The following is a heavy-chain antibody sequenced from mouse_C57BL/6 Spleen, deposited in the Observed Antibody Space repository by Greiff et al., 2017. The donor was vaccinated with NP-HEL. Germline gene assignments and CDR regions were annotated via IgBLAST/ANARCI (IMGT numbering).Heavy chain of an antibody. CDR3: AGTTVVASFDY. V-gene: IGHV1-80*01. Sequence: QVQLQQSGAELVKPGASVKISCKASGYAFRSYWMNWVTQRPGTGLEWIGQISPGDGDTTSNGKFKGKATLTADKSSSTAYMQLSSLTSEDSAVYFCAGTTVVASFDYWGQGTTLTVSS. J-gene: IGHJ2*01. CDR2: ISPGDGDT. D-gene: IGHD1-1*01. CDR1: GYAFRSYW.